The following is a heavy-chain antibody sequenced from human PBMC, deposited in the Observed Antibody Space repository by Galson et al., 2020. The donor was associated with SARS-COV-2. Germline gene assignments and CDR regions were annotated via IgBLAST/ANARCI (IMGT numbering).Heavy chain of an antibody. CDR1: EFTISNHT. CDR3: ARDGQSSRGWAFDY. CDR2: IFFDGSEK. Sequence: GGTLRLSCAASEFTISNHTLHWVRQAQAKGLGRVAQIFFDGSEKYYGDSVRGRFTISRDSSKNTVYLQMTDLRVDDTAVYYCARDGQSSRGWAFDYWGQGTLLTVSS. V-gene: IGHV3-33*08. D-gene: IGHD6-19*01. J-gene: IGHJ4*02.